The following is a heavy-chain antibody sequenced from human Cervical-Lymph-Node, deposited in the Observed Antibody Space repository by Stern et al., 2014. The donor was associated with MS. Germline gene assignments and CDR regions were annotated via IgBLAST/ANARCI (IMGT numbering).Heavy chain of an antibody. D-gene: IGHD7-27*01. J-gene: IGHJ4*02. V-gene: IGHV1-46*03. CDR3: ARWGLHKPLDY. CDR1: GYDFTNYY. Sequence: QVQLVQSRAEVKKPGASVKVSCKASGYDFTNYYIQWVRQAPGQGLEWMGMINPTDGSTDYAQRFQGRVTMTRDTSTSTGYMELSSLRSDDTAVYYCARWGLHKPLDYWGQGTLVTVSS. CDR2: INPTDGST.